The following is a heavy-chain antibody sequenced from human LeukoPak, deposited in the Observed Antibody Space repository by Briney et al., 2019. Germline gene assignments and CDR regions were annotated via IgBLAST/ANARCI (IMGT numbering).Heavy chain of an antibody. J-gene: IGHJ4*02. Sequence: PGGSLRLSCAASGFTFSSYSMNWVRQAPVKGLEWVSYISSSSSTIYYADSVKGRFTISRDNAQNPLYLQMNSLRDEDTGVYYCARGHDYGDWGLDYWGQGTLVTVSS. CDR3: ARGHDYGDWGLDY. CDR1: GFTFSSYS. V-gene: IGHV3-48*02. D-gene: IGHD4-17*01. CDR2: ISSSSSTI.